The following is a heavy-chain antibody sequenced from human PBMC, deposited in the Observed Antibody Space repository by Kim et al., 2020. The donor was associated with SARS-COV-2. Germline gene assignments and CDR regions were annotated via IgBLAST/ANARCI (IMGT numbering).Heavy chain of an antibody. CDR1: GYTFTSYG. Sequence: ASVKVSCKASGYTFTSYGISWVRQAPGQGLEWMGWISAYNGNTNYAQKLQGRVTMTTDTSTSTAYMELRSLRSDDTAVYYCARADYYDSSGQFDYWGQGTLVTVSS. CDR2: ISAYNGNT. V-gene: IGHV1-18*01. D-gene: IGHD3-22*01. J-gene: IGHJ4*02. CDR3: ARADYYDSSGQFDY.